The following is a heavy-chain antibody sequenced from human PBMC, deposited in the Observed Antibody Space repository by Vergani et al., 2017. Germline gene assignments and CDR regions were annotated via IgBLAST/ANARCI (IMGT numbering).Heavy chain of an antibody. CDR1: GGSMSGYY. D-gene: IGHD6-19*01. V-gene: IGHV4-59*08. J-gene: IGHJ4*02. Sequence: QLHLQESGPGLVKPSETLSLTCSVSGGSMSGYYWSWIRQPPGKELEWIGYMYHSGSTNYNPSLETRVTISGDTSKNQFSLKVTSVTAADTAVYFCARQRPGSGWSPGDFDDWGQGILVTVSS. CDR2: MYHSGST. CDR3: ARQRPGSGWSPGDFDD.